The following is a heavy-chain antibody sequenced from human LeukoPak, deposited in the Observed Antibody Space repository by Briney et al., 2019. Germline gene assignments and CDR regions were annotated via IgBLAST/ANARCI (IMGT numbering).Heavy chain of an antibody. J-gene: IGHJ4*02. V-gene: IGHV3-30-3*01. D-gene: IGHD1-26*01. CDR1: GFTFSSYA. CDR3: ARDGAEYFDY. Sequence: PGGSLRLSCAASGFTFSSYAMHWVRQAPGKGLEWVAVISYDGSNKYYADSVKGRFTISRDNSKNTLYLQMNSLRAEDTAVYYCARDGAEYFDYWGQGTLVTVSS. CDR2: ISYDGSNK.